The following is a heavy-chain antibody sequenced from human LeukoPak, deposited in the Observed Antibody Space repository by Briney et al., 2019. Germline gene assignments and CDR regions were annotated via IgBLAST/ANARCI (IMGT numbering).Heavy chain of an antibody. CDR3: ARGRIAAAGTGPYYYYGMDV. CDR2: INHSGST. D-gene: IGHD6-13*01. V-gene: IGHV4-34*01. CDR1: GGSFSGYY. Sequence: ETLSLTCAVYGGSFSGYYWSWVRQPPGKGLEWIGEINHSGSTNYNPSLKSRVTISVDTSKNQFSLKLSSVTAADTAVYYCARGRIAAAGTGPYYYYGMDVWGQGTTVTVSS. J-gene: IGHJ6*02.